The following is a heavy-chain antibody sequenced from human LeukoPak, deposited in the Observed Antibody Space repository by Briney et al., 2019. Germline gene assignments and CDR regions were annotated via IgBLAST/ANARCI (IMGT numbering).Heavy chain of an antibody. Sequence: PSQTLSLTCTVSGGSISSGDYYWGWIRQPPGKELEWIGSIYYSGSTYYNPSLKRRVTICVDTSKNQFSLKLSSVTAADTAVYYCARRYNHSKYRLGYFVLWGRGTLVTVSS. J-gene: IGHJ2*01. CDR1: GGSISSGDYY. CDR3: ARRYNHSKYRLGYFVL. V-gene: IGHV4-39*01. D-gene: IGHD1-14*01. CDR2: IYYSGST.